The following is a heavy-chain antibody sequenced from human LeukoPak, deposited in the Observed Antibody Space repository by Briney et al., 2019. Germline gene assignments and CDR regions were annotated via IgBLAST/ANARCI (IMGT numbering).Heavy chain of an antibody. V-gene: IGHV4-39*07. Sequence: SETLSLTCTVSGDSISSSSYYWGWIRQPPGKGLEWIGSIYYRGTTYYNPSLKSRVIISVDMSKNQFSLKLSSVTAADTAVYYCARAYSSSWYFNWFDPWGQGTLVTVSS. J-gene: IGHJ5*02. CDR1: GDSISSSSYY. D-gene: IGHD6-13*01. CDR3: ARAYSSSWYFNWFDP. CDR2: IYYRGTT.